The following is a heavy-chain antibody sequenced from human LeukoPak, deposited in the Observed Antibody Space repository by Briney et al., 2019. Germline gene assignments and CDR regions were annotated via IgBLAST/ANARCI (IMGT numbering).Heavy chain of an antibody. V-gene: IGHV3-23*01. J-gene: IGHJ3*02. CDR2: ISGSGGST. D-gene: IGHD1-26*01. CDR1: GYSFSNYA. CDR3: ARGGSYLSAFDI. Sequence: GESLKISCKGSGYSFSNYAMSWVRQAPGKGLEWVSGISGSGGSTYYADSVKGRFTISRDNSKNTLYLQMNSLRAEDTAVYYCARGGSYLSAFDIWGQGTMVTVSS.